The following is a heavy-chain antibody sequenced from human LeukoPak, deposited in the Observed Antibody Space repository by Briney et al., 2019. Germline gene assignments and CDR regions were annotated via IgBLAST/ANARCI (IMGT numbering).Heavy chain of an antibody. CDR1: GYTIIGYA. D-gene: IGHD5-18*01. CDR2: ISHDATE. Sequence: GGSLRLSCAASGYTIIGYAMYWVRQAPGKGLEFVASISHDATERYRESVKGRFTISRDTSKNTVYLQMNTLRAEDSALYYCTRTGLGYRLGNGLDAWGQGTQVTVSS. CDR3: TRTGLGYRLGNGLDA. J-gene: IGHJ5*02. V-gene: IGHV3-30*04.